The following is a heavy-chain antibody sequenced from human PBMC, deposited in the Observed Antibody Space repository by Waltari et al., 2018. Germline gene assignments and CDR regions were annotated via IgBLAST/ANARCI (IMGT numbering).Heavy chain of an antibody. CDR3: AREVWQQLVKMVGWFDP. D-gene: IGHD6-13*01. CDR1: GFTFKSNA. J-gene: IGHJ5*02. V-gene: IGHV3-23*01. Sequence: EVRLLESGGGLVQPGESLRLSCVASGFTFKSNAMSWVRQVTGKGLEWVSAFGSDGRTYYADSVKGRFTISKDTSKNTLYLQMNSLRAEDTAVYYCAREVWQQLVKMVGWFDPWGQGTLVTVSS. CDR2: FGSDGRT.